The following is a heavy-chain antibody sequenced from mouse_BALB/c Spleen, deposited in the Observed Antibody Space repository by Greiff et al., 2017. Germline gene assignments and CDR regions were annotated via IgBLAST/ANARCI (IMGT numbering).Heavy chain of an antibody. J-gene: IGHJ2*01. CDR1: GYSFTGYY. CDR2: INPYNGAT. D-gene: IGHD2-4*01. CDR3: ARGAITTGYFDY. Sequence: EVQRVESGPELVKPGASVKISCKASGYSFTGYYMHWVKQSHVKSLEWIGRINPYNGATSYNQNFKDKASLTVDKSSSTAYMELHSLTSEDSAVYYCARGAITTGYFDYWGQGTTLTVSS. V-gene: IGHV1-31*01.